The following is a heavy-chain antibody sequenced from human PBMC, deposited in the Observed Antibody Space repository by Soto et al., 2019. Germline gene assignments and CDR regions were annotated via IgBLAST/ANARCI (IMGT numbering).Heavy chain of an antibody. CDR1: GGSISSGGYY. V-gene: IGHV4-31*03. CDR3: ARGWGITFGGVIVDY. Sequence: QVQLQESGPGLVKPSQTLSLTCTVSGGSISSGGYYWSWIRQHPGKGLEWIGYIYYSGSTYYNPSLRSRVTISVDASTNQFSLKLSSVTAADTAVYYCARGWGITFGGVIVDYWGQGTLVTVSS. CDR2: IYYSGST. D-gene: IGHD3-16*02. J-gene: IGHJ4*02.